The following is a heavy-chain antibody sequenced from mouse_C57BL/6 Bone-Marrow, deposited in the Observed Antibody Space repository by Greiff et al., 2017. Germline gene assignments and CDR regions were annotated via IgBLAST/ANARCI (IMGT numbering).Heavy chain of an antibody. CDR3: ASYVYYWYFDV. Sequence: QVHVKQPGTELVKPGASVKLSCKASGYTFTSYWMHWVKQRPGQGLEWIGNINPSNGGTKYNEKFKRKATLTVDKSSSTAYMQLSSLTSEDSAVYYCASYVYYWYFDVWGTGTTVTVSS. D-gene: IGHD2-2*01. V-gene: IGHV1-53*01. CDR2: INPSNGGT. CDR1: GYTFTSYW. J-gene: IGHJ1*03.